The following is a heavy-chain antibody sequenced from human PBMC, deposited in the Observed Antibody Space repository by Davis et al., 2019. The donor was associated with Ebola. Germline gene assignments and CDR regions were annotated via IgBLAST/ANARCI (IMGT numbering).Heavy chain of an antibody. Sequence: MPSETLSLTCAVSGGSISSSNWWSWVRQPPGKGLEWIGEIYHGGSTNYNPSLKSRVTISVDKSKNQFSLKLSSVTAADTAVYYCARLTQYYYDSSGYYYDYWGQGTLVTVSS. J-gene: IGHJ4*02. D-gene: IGHD3-22*01. V-gene: IGHV4-4*02. CDR3: ARLTQYYYDSSGYYYDY. CDR2: IYHGGST. CDR1: GGSISSSNW.